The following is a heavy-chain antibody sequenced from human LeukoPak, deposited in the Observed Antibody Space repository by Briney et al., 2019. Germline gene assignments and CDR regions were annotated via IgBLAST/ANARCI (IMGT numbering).Heavy chain of an antibody. CDR2: IYTSGSS. J-gene: IGHJ4*02. Sequence: SQTLSLTCTVSGGSISSGSYYWSWIRQPAGKGLEWIGRIYTSGSSNYNPSLKSRVTISVDTSKNQFSLKLRSVTAADTAVYYCARDGYKPTFDYWGQGTLVTVSS. CDR1: GGSISSGSYY. D-gene: IGHD5-24*01. CDR3: ARDGYKPTFDY. V-gene: IGHV4-61*02.